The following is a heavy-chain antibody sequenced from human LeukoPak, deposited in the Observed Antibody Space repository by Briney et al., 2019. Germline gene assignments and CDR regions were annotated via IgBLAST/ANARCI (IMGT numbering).Heavy chain of an antibody. D-gene: IGHD3-3*01. CDR2: INWNGGST. V-gene: IGHV3-20*01. J-gene: IGHJ6*03. CDR3: AREMKYYDFWSGYYTKYYMDV. CDR1: GFTFDDYG. Sequence: GGSLRLSCAASGFTFDDYGMSWVRQAPGKGLEWVSGINWNGGSTGYADSVKGRFTISRDNAKNSLYLQMNSLRAEDTALYHCAREMKYYDFWSGYYTKYYMDVWGKGTTVTVSS.